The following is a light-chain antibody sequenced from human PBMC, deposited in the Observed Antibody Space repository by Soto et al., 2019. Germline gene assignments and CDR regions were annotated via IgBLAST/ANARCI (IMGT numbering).Light chain of an antibody. CDR3: QQYYRWPQT. J-gene: IGKJ1*01. Sequence: DIVMTQSPATLSVSPGESSTLSCRASQSLSFNLAWYQQKPGQAPRLLIYAASTRATGIPARFSGSGSGTEFTLTISSLQSEDFAVYYCQQYYRWPQTFGQGTKVDIK. V-gene: IGKV3-15*01. CDR2: AAS. CDR1: QSLSFN.